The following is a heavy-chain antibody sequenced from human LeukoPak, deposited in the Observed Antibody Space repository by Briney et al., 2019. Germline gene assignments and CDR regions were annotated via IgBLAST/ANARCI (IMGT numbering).Heavy chain of an antibody. CDR2: MSIPGTT. J-gene: IGHJ5*02. CDR3: ARDLPLENSYAYGFWFDP. V-gene: IGHV4-4*07. Sequence: SETLSLTCSVSGVSISTYYWTWIRQPAGKGLEWIGRMSIPGTTNYNPSLKSRVTMSIDTSKNQFSLKLSSVTAADTSVYYCARDLPLENSYAYGFWFDPWGQGTLVPVPS. CDR1: GVSISTYY. D-gene: IGHD3-16*01.